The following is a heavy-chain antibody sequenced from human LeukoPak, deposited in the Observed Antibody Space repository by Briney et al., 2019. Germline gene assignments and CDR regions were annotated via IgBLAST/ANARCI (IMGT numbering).Heavy chain of an antibody. D-gene: IGHD2-2*01. Sequence: SETLSLTCTVSGGSISSSTYYWGWIRQPPGKGLEWIVSINYSGTTYYNPSLKSRVTVSVDTSKNHFSLKLSSVTAADTAVYYCARLPIVVVPSTSFDIWGQGTMVTVSS. CDR2: INYSGTT. CDR1: GGSISSSTYY. CDR3: ARLPIVVVPSTSFDI. V-gene: IGHV4-39*02. J-gene: IGHJ3*02.